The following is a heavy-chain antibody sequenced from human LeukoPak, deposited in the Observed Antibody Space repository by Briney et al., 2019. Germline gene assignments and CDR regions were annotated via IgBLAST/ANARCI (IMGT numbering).Heavy chain of an antibody. D-gene: IGHD1-1*01. CDR3: ARTTTLPYYYYYYMDV. CDR1: GGSISSSSYY. CDR2: INHSGST. V-gene: IGHV4-39*07. J-gene: IGHJ6*03. Sequence: SETLSLTCTVSGGSISSSSYYWGWIRQPPGKGLEWIGEINHSGSTNYNPSLKSRVTISVDTSKNQFSLKLSSVTAADTAVYYCARTTTLPYYYYYYMDVWGKGTTVTVSS.